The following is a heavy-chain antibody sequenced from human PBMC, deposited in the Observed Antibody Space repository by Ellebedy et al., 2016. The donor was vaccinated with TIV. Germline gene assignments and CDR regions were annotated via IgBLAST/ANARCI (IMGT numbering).Heavy chain of an antibody. CDR1: GFTFSSYS. CDR3: ASGSVRHYDFWSGSFDY. D-gene: IGHD3-3*01. V-gene: IGHV3-21*01. CDR2: ISSSSSYI. J-gene: IGHJ4*02. Sequence: GGSLRLXCAASGFTFSSYSMNWVRQAPGKGLEWVSSISSSSSYIYYADSVKGRFTISRDNAKNSLYLQMNSLRDEDTAVYYCASGSVRHYDFWSGSFDYWGQGTLVTVSS.